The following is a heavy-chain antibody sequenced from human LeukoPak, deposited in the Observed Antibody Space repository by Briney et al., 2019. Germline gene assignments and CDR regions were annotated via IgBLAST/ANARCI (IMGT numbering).Heavy chain of an antibody. CDR1: GFTFKNYG. CDR2: MSYDGGHR. CDR3: AKGCSSTSCAIEFDS. J-gene: IGHJ4*02. Sequence: GRPLRLSCAGSGFTFKNYGIHWVPQAPGKGREWVAGMSYDGGHRYYGDSVKGRFTLSRDNSKDTVYVEMNSLRPEDTALYYCAKGCSSTSCAIEFDSWGQGTLVTVSS. V-gene: IGHV3-30*18. D-gene: IGHD2-2*01.